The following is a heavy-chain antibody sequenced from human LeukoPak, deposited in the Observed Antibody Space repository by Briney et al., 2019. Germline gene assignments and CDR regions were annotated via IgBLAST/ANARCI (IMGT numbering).Heavy chain of an antibody. CDR1: GFTFSPYW. Sequence: PGGSLRLSCAVSGFTFSPYWMHWVRQAPGKGLVWVSCIKSDGSTPTYADSVKGRFTISRDNAKSTLYLQMNSLRADDTAVYYCARDRGHAFDIWGPGKMGTVSS. D-gene: IGHD3-10*01. CDR2: IKSDGSTP. CDR3: ARDRGHAFDI. V-gene: IGHV3-74*01. J-gene: IGHJ3*02.